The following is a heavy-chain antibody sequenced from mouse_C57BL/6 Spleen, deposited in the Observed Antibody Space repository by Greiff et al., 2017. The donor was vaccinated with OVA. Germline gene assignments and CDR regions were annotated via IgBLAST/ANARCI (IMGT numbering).Heavy chain of an antibody. CDR3: ANYDYFYAMGY. CDR1: GYTFTSSW. D-gene: IGHD2-4*01. CDR2: IYPGSGST. V-gene: IGHV1-55*01. J-gene: IGHJ4*01. Sequence: QVQLQQPGAELVQPGASVKMSCKASGYTFTSSWITWVKQRPGQGLEWIGDIYPGSGSTNYNEKFKSKATLTVDTSSSTAYMQLSSLTSEDSAVYYCANYDYFYAMGYWGQGTSVTVSS.